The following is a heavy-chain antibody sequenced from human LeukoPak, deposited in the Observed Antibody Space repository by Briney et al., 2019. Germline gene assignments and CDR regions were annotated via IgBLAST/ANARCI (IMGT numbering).Heavy chain of an antibody. CDR2: IIPIFGTA. D-gene: IGHD1-26*01. V-gene: IGHV1-69*13. Sequence: ASVKVSCKASGGTFSSYAISWVRQAPGQGLEWMGGIIPIFGTANYAQKFQGRVTITADESTSTAYMELSSLRSEDTAVYYCARDPLVGATSGYWGQGTLVTVSS. CDR1: GGTFSSYA. J-gene: IGHJ4*02. CDR3: ARDPLVGATSGY.